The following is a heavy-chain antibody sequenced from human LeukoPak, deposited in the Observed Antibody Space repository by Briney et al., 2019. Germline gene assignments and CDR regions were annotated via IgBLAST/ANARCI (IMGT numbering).Heavy chain of an antibody. CDR1: GFTFSSYA. V-gene: IGHV3-23*01. CDR3: AKSGVVGDYYYYYMDV. J-gene: IGHJ6*03. Sequence: GGSLRLSCAASGFTFSSYAMSWVRQAPGKGLEWVSAISGSGGNTYYADSVKGRFTISRDKSKNTLYLQMNSLRAEDTAVYYCAKSGVVGDYYYYYMDVWGKGTTVTVSS. CDR2: ISGSGGNT. D-gene: IGHD3-10*01.